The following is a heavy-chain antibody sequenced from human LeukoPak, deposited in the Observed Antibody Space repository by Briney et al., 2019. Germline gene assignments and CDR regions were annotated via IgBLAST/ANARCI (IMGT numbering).Heavy chain of an antibody. V-gene: IGHV1-3*01. Sequence: ASVKVSCKASGYTFTGYYMHWVRQAPGQGLEWMGWINADNGDTKYSQKFQARVSITRDTSANTAYMELSSLRSEDTAVYYCARDSTLPWGDNWFDPWGQGTLVTVSS. CDR1: GYTFTGYY. D-gene: IGHD3-10*01. CDR3: ARDSTLPWGDNWFDP. J-gene: IGHJ5*02. CDR2: INADNGDT.